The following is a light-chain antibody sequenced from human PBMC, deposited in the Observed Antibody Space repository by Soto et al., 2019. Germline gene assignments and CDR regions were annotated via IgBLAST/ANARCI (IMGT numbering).Light chain of an antibody. V-gene: IGKV1-5*03. CDR2: KAS. CDR3: QQDNSYFLRT. Sequence: DIQMTQSPSTLSASVGDRVTITCRASQSISSWLAWYQQKPGKAPKLLIYKASSLESGVPSRFSGSGSGTEFTLTISSLQPDYFTTYYCQQDNSYFLRTFGQGNKLEIK. CDR1: QSISSW. J-gene: IGKJ1*01.